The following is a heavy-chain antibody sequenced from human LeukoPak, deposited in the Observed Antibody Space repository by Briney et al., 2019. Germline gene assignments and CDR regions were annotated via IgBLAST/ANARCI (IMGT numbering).Heavy chain of an antibody. V-gene: IGHV1-8*01. CDR1: GYTFTSYD. D-gene: IGHD3-10*01. CDR3: ARGRLLWFGLATHYYGMDV. J-gene: IGHJ6*02. CDR2: MNPNSGNT. Sequence: ASVKVSCKASGYTFTSYDINWVRQATGQGLEWMGWMNPNSGNTGYAQKFQGRVTMSRNTSIRTAYMELSSLRSEDTAVYYCARGRLLWFGLATHYYGMDVWGQGTTVTVSS.